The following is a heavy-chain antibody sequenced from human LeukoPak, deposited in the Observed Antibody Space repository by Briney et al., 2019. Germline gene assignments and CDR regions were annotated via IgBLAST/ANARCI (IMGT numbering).Heavy chain of an antibody. CDR3: ASGERGYSYGPLDY. J-gene: IGHJ4*02. CDR2: IFYAGST. D-gene: IGHD5-18*01. V-gene: IGHV4-59*08. Sequence: SETLSLTCTVSGGSIRSYYWSWIRQPPGKVREWIGYIFYAGSTTFNPSLKSRVTISIDTSKNQFSLKLNSVTAADTAVYYCASGERGYSYGPLDYWGQGILVTVSS. CDR1: GGSIRSYY.